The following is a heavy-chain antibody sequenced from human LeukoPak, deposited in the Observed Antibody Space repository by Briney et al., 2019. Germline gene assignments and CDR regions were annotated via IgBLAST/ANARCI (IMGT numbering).Heavy chain of an antibody. V-gene: IGHV3-21*01. CDR3: ARSKQRDGYYGMDV. J-gene: IGHJ6*02. D-gene: IGHD6-25*01. CDR1: GFTFSSYS. CDR2: ISSSSSYI. Sequence: GGSLRLSCAASGFTFSSYSMNWVRQAPGKGLEWVSSISSSSSYIYYADSVKGRFTTSRDNAKNSLYLQMNSLRAEDTAVYYCARSKQRDGYYGMDVWGQGTTVTVSS.